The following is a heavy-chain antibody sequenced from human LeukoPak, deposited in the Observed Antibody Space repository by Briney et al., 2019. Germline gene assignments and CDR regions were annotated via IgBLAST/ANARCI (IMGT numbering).Heavy chain of an antibody. CDR1: GYTFTGYY. J-gene: IGHJ5*02. V-gene: IGHV1-2*02. D-gene: IGHD2-2*01. CDR2: INPNSGGT. Sequence: ASVKLSCKASGYTFTGYYMHWVRQAPGQGLEWMGWINPNSGGTNYAQKFQGRVTMTGDTSISTAYMELSRLRSDDTAVYYCAREYQLLYNWFVPWGQGTLVTVSS. CDR3: AREYQLLYNWFVP.